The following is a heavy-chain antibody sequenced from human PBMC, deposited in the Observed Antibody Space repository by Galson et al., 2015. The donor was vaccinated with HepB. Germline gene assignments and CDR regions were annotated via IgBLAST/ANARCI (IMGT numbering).Heavy chain of an antibody. CDR3: ARDRGGMVQGVIPRY. CDR2: INAGNGNT. Sequence: SVKVSCKASGYTFTSYAMHWVRQAPGQRLEWMGWINAGNGNTKYSQKFQGRVTITRDTSASTAYMELSSLRSEDTAVYYCARDRGGMVQGVIPRYWGQGTLVTVSS. CDR1: GYTFTSYA. V-gene: IGHV1-3*01. J-gene: IGHJ4*02. D-gene: IGHD3-10*01.